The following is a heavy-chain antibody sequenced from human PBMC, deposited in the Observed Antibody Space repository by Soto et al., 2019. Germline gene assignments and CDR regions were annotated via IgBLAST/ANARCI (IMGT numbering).Heavy chain of an antibody. D-gene: IGHD1-26*01. CDR2: IDPNNGDT. CDR3: ARDRLVGSNAGGDFDY. V-gene: IGHV1-2*02. Sequence: QVQLLQSGAAVKKPGASVKVSCKASGYTFTAYYMHWVRQAPGQGLEWMGWIDPNNGDTNNAQKLQGRVTMTRDTTISTAYMELSRLKSDDTAVYFCARDRLVGSNAGGDFDYCGQGTLVTVSS. J-gene: IGHJ4*02. CDR1: GYTFTAYY.